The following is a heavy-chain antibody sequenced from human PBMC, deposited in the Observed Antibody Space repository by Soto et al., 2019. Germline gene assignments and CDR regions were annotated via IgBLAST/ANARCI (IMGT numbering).Heavy chain of an antibody. Sequence: QVQLQESGPGLVKPSQTLSLTCTVSGGSISSGDYYWSWIRQPPGKGLEWIGYIYYSGSTYYNPSLKTRATISVDTSKNQFSLKRSSVTAAATAVYYWAREPPDGARLDPWGQGTLVTVSS. CDR3: AREPPDGARLDP. CDR2: IYYSGST. V-gene: IGHV4-30-4*01. J-gene: IGHJ5*02. CDR1: GGSISSGDYY.